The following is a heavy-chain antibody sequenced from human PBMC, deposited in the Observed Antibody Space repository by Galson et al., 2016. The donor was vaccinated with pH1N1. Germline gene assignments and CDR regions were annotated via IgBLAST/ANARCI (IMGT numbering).Heavy chain of an antibody. CDR1: GYTFTTYG. CDR2: INCGNGVT. Sequence: SVKVSCKASGYTFTTYGIHWVRQAPGQRLQWMGWINCGNGVTRYAERFQGRVTISRDTSTTTVYMDLTNLRPEDTAVFYCVKGGDFDQWGQGTLVTVSS. J-gene: IGHJ4*02. CDR3: VKGGDFDQ. V-gene: IGHV1-3*01. D-gene: IGHD4-17*01.